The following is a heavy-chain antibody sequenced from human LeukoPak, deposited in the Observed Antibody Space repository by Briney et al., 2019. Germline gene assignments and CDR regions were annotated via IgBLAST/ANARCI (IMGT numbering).Heavy chain of an antibody. CDR2: ISYDGSNK. Sequence: GGSLRLSCAASGFTFGSYGMHWVRQAPGKGLEWVAVISYDGSNKYYADSVKGRFTISRDNSKNTLYLQMNSLRAEDTAVYCTPTLVLGEWGQGTLVTVSS. CDR1: GFTFGSYG. V-gene: IGHV3-30*03. J-gene: IGHJ4*02. CDR3: PTLVLGE. D-gene: IGHD2-8*01.